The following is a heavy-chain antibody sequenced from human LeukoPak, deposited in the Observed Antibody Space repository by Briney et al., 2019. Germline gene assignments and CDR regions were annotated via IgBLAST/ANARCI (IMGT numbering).Heavy chain of an antibody. CDR2: IKSKTDGGTT. CDR3: TTYDSSYYYYGMDV. D-gene: IGHD3-3*01. V-gene: IGHV3-15*01. Sequence: GGSLRLSCAASGFTFSSYSMNWVRQAPGKGLEWVGRIKSKTDGGTTDYAAPVKGRFTISRDDSKNTLYLQMNSLKTEDTAVYYCTTYDSSYYYYGMDVWGQGTTVTVSS. CDR1: GFTFSSYS. J-gene: IGHJ6*02.